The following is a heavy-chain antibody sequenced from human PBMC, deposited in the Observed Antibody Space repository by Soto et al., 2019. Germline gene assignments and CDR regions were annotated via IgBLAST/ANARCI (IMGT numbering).Heavy chain of an antibody. CDR1: GFTFSSNY. J-gene: IGHJ6*02. D-gene: IGHD6-19*01. CDR3: ARLLTTYSSGWYGSIYYYYGMDV. Sequence: XGSLRLSCAASGFTFSSNYLRWVRQAPGNGLEWVSVIYSGGSTYYADSVKGRFTISRDNSKNTLYLQMNSLRAEDTAVYYCARLLTTYSSGWYGSIYYYYGMDVWGQGTTVTVSS. V-gene: IGHV3-53*01. CDR2: IYSGGST.